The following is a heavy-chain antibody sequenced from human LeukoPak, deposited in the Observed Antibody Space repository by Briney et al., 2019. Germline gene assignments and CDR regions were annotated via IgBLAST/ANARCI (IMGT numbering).Heavy chain of an antibody. CDR2: ISWNSGST. CDR1: GFTFDDYA. V-gene: IGHV3-9*01. D-gene: IGHD4-17*01. J-gene: IGHJ4*02. CDR3: AKDMTTVTTSGSDY. Sequence: PGGSLRLSCVASGFTFDDYAMHWVRQVPGKGLEWVSGISWNSGSTGYADSVEGRFTISRDNAKSSLYLQMNSLRAEDTALYYCAKDMTTVTTSGSDYWGQGTLVTVSS.